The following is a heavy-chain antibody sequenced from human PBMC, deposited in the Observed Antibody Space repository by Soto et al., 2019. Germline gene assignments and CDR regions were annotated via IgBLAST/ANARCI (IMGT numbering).Heavy chain of an antibody. J-gene: IGHJ6*02. Sequence: QVQLQESGPGLVKPSQTLSLTCTVSGDSISGGYYWSWIRQHPGQGLEWIGYVSPSGTTYYNPSLNRXVSISRDTSKNQFSLEVTSVTAADTAVYHCARDRGGYGMDVWGQGTTVTVSS. CDR1: GDSISGGYY. CDR2: VSPSGTT. CDR3: ARDRGGYGMDV. V-gene: IGHV4-31*03.